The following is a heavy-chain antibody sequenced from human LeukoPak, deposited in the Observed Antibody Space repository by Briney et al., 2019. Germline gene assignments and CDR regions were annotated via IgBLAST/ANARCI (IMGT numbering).Heavy chain of an antibody. J-gene: IGHJ3*02. CDR1: GGSISSYY. Sequence: SETLSLTCTVSGGSISSYYWSWIRQPPGKGLEWIGYIYYSGSTNYNPSLKSRVTISVDTSKNQFSLKLSSVTAADTAVYYCARHIVATNDAFDIWGQETMVTVSS. V-gene: IGHV4-59*08. D-gene: IGHD5-12*01. CDR2: IYYSGST. CDR3: ARHIVATNDAFDI.